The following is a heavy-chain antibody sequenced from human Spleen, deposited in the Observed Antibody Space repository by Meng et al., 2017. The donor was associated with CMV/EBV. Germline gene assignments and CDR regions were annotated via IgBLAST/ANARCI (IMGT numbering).Heavy chain of an antibody. D-gene: IGHD1-26*01. CDR3: VRIRVGHSSPIDF. CDR2: IYYTGDI. CDR1: GGSNSLGSYY. Sequence: TVSGGSNSLGSYYWGWVRQFPGRGLESIGRIYYTGDIFYNPSLKGRLTIAPDTSKNQWSLSLKFMTVADAAVYYCVRIRVGHSSPIDFWGRGTLVTVSS. J-gene: IGHJ4*01. V-gene: IGHV4-31*02.